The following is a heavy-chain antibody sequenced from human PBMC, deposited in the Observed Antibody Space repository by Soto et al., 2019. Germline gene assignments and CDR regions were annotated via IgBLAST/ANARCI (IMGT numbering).Heavy chain of an antibody. Sequence: EVQLLESGGGLVQPGGSLRLSCAASGITFSSYAMSWVRQAPGKGLEWVSVISGSGGSTYYADSVKGRFTISRDNSKNTLYLQMNSLRAEDTAVYYCAKRGAGHYFGYWGQGTLVTVSS. CDR1: GITFSSYA. V-gene: IGHV3-23*01. CDR3: AKRGAGHYFGY. D-gene: IGHD6-19*01. J-gene: IGHJ4*02. CDR2: ISGSGGST.